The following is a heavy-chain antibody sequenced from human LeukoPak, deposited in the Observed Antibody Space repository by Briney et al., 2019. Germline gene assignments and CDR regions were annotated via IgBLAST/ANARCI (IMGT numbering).Heavy chain of an antibody. CDR2: INHSGST. CDR3: ARVGAIQYYFYGMDV. J-gene: IGHJ6*02. D-gene: IGHD1-26*01. V-gene: IGHV4-34*01. Sequence: SETLSLTCAVYGGSFSGYYWSWIRQPPGKGLEWIGEINHSGSTNYNPSLKSRVTISVDTSKNQFSLKLSSVTAADTAVYYCARVGAIQYYFYGMDVWGHGTTVTVSS. CDR1: GGSFSGYY.